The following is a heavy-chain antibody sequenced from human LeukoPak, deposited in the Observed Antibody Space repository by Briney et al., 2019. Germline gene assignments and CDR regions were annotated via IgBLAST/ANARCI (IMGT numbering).Heavy chain of an antibody. CDR2: TKDRVNSYTA. V-gene: IGHV3-72*01. Sequence: GGSLRLSCAASGFTFSSYSMTWVRQAPGKGLEWVGRTKDRVNSYTAEYAASVKGRFTISRDVLKGSLYLQMNSLKTDDTAVYYCAREGYNSGPDFDYWGQGTLVTVSS. J-gene: IGHJ4*02. D-gene: IGHD6-19*01. CDR3: AREGYNSGPDFDY. CDR1: GFTFSSYS.